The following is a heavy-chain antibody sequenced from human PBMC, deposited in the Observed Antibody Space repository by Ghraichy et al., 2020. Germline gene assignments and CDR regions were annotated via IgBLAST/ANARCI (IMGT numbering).Heavy chain of an antibody. CDR2: VKSKADGATS. V-gene: IGHV3-15*01. D-gene: IGHD3-3*01. CDR3: TFDSRSVRYGRAIAGGVLRRDYYYYYGMDV. Sequence: GGSLRLSCVGSGFTFPNAWMSWVRQAPGKGLEWIARVKSKADGATSAYAAPVNGRFTISRADSDNMVYLQMNSLKTEDTADYYCTFDSRSVRYGRAIAGGVLRRDYYYYYGMDVWGHGTTVTVSS. J-gene: IGHJ6*02. CDR1: GFTFPNAW.